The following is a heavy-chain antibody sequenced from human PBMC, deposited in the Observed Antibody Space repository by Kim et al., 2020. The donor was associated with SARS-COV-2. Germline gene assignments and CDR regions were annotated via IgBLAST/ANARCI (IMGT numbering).Heavy chain of an antibody. J-gene: IGHJ4*02. CDR2: IHYSGSP. CDR1: GDSISSGGYY. CDR3: AREDSNGYYQYFFDS. V-gene: IGHV4-31*03. Sequence: SQTLSLTCTVSGDSISSGGYYWSWIRQHPGKGLEWIGYIHYSGSPSYNPSLKSRVIISVDASKNQFSLKLTSVTAADTAVYYCAREDSNGYYQYFFDSWGQGTLVTVSS. D-gene: IGHD3-22*01.